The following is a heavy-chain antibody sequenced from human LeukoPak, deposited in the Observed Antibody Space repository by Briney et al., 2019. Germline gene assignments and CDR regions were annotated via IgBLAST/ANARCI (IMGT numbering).Heavy chain of an antibody. J-gene: IGHJ4*02. D-gene: IGHD3-3*02. CDR3: TRAAFEGPFDY. CDR2: IYHSGST. Sequence: PSETLSLTCAVSGGSISSGGYSWSWIRQPPGKGLEWIGYIYHSGSTYYNPSLKSRVTISVDRSKNQFSLKLSSVTAADTAVYHCTRAAFEGPFDYWGQGTLVTVSS. V-gene: IGHV4-30-2*01. CDR1: GGSISSGGYS.